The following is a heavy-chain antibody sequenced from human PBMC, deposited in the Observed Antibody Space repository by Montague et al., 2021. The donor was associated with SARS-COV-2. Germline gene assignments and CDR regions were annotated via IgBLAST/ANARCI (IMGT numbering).Heavy chain of an antibody. J-gene: IGHJ6*03. CDR3: ASSYYYGSGTYVYNYYMDA. D-gene: IGHD3-10*01. CDR1: GGSVSSSPYY. CDR2: ISYSGRT. Sequence: ETLSLTCTVSGGSVSSSPYYWGWIRQPPGRGLEWVGSISYSGRTYFSPSLKSRLTISVDSSENQFSLRLSSVTAADTAVYYCASSYYYGSGTYVYNYYMDAWGKGTTVTVSS. V-gene: IGHV4-39*01.